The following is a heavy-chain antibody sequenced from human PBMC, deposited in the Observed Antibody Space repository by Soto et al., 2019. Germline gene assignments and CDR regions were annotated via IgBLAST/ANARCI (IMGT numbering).Heavy chain of an antibody. Sequence: SETLSLTCTVSGGSISSSNFYWGWFRQSPGKGLEWIGSIHYGGTTYYNPSLKSRITISVDTSKNQFSLKLISVTAADTAVYYCARGRGYYARSVATQLDPWGQGTLVTVSS. J-gene: IGHJ5*02. D-gene: IGHD2-2*01. CDR2: IHYGGTT. CDR1: GGSISSSNFY. CDR3: ARGRGYYARSVATQLDP. V-gene: IGHV4-39*01.